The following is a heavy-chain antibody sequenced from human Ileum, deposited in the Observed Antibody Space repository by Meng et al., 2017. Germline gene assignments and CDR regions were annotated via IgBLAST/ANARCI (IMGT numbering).Heavy chain of an antibody. CDR1: GFIVSRTF. CDR2: IHSGGNT. Sequence: EVRLVGTGGGLVQPGGSQRLSCAASGFIVSRTFMAWVRQAPGKGLEWVSIIHSGGNTYYADSVKGRFTISRDNSKNTVYLQMNSLRAEDTAIYYCASGHLDYWGQGTLVTVSS. CDR3: ASGHLDY. V-gene: IGHV3-53*02. J-gene: IGHJ4*02.